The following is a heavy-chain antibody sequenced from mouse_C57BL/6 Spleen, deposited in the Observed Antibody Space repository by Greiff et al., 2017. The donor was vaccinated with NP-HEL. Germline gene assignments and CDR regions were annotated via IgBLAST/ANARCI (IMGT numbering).Heavy chain of an antibody. Sequence: VQLQQSGPELVKPGASVKISCKASGYAFSSSWMNWVKQRPGKGLEWIGRIYPGVGDTNYNGKFKGKATLTADNSSSTAYMQLSSLTSEDSAVYFCARERITTVVATGWYFDVWGTGTTVTVSS. CDR1: GYAFSSSW. D-gene: IGHD1-1*01. V-gene: IGHV1-82*01. CDR3: ARERITTVVATGWYFDV. J-gene: IGHJ1*03. CDR2: IYPGVGDT.